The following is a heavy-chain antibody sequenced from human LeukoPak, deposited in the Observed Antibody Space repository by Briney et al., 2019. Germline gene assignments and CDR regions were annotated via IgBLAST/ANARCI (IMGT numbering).Heavy chain of an antibody. CDR3: AREVEVVPPGVRVYYYYFMDV. Sequence: SVILSCASTGISFTNFWMYWVRQAPGKGLEWVSRINADERREEYADSVRGRFSISRDNGKNTVYLQMNRLRAEDTALYYCAREVEVVPPGVRVYYYYFMDVWGKGITVTFS. V-gene: IGHV3-74*01. D-gene: IGHD2-2*01. CDR2: INADERRE. CDR1: GISFTNFW. J-gene: IGHJ6*03.